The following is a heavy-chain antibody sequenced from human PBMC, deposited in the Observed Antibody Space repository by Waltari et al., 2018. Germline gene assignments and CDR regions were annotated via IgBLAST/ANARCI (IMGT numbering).Heavy chain of an antibody. Sequence: QVQLVQSGAEVKKPGASVKVSCKASGYTFTSYDINWGRQATGQGREWMGWMNPNSGNTGYAQKFQGRVTITRNTSISTAYMELSSLRSEDTAVYYCARGSRPSRLLPVDYWGQGTLVTVSS. CDR2: MNPNSGNT. D-gene: IGHD6-13*01. V-gene: IGHV1-8*03. CDR3: ARGSRPSRLLPVDY. J-gene: IGHJ4*02. CDR1: GYTFTSYD.